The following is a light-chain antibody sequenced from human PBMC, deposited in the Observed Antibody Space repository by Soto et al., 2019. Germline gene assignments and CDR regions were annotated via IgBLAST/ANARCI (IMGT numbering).Light chain of an antibody. V-gene: IGKV3-15*01. CDR1: QSVSSN. Sequence: XATLSCSYSQSVSSNLAWYQQKPGQAPRLLIYGASTRATGIPARFSGSVSGTEFTLTISSLQSEDYAVYYCHQYNNWPPWTFGQGTKVDIK. J-gene: IGKJ1*01. CDR3: HQYNNWPPWT. CDR2: GAS.